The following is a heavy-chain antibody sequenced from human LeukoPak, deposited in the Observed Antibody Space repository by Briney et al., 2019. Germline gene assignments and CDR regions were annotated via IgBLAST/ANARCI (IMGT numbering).Heavy chain of an antibody. CDR2: ISGYNGNT. D-gene: IGHD3-3*01. J-gene: IGHJ5*02. V-gene: IGHV1-18*01. CDR3: ARGLEWLTRRHTWFDP. Sequence: ASVKVSCKASGYTFTSYGISWVRQAPGQGLEWMGWISGYNGNTIYAQKFQGRVTMTTDTSTSTAYMEMRSLRSDDTAVYYCARGLEWLTRRHTWFDPWGQGTLVTVSS. CDR1: GYTFTSYG.